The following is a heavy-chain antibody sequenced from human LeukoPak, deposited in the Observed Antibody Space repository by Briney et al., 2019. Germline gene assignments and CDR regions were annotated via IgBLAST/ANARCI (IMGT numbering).Heavy chain of an antibody. Sequence: ASVKVSCKASGYTFTSSGISWVRQAPGQGLEWMGGISAYNRNTNYEQKLQGRVTMTTHTPTSTAYLELMSLRSDDPAVYYCARKMATTGETHYWGQATLVTVSS. CDR3: ARKMATTGETHY. V-gene: IGHV1-18*01. D-gene: IGHD5-24*01. CDR2: ISAYNRNT. J-gene: IGHJ4*02. CDR1: GYTFTSSG.